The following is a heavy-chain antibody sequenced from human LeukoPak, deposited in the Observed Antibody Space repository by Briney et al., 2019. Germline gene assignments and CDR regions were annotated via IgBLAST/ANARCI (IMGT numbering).Heavy chain of an antibody. CDR3: GREVGYYDSTGDYYHYYMDV. V-gene: IGHV1-2*02. J-gene: IGHJ6*03. CDR1: GYAFTGYY. CDR2: INPNSGVT. D-gene: IGHD3-22*01. Sequence: GASVTVSCKSSGYAFTGYYMHWVRQAPGQGLEWMGWINPNSGVTNYAQKFQGRVTMTRDTSISTAYMELSSLRSDDTAVHYCGREVGYYDSTGDYYHYYMDVWGKGTTVTVSS.